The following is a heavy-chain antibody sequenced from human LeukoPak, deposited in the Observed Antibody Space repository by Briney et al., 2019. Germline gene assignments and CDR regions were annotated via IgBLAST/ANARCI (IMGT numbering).Heavy chain of an antibody. CDR2: ISHSGST. CDR3: ARVYTYYDYVWGSYRFGRFDY. CDR1: GGSISSSNW. V-gene: IGHV4-4*02. Sequence: SGTLSLTCTVSGGSISSSNWWSWVRQPPGKGLEWIGEISHSGSTNYNPSLRSRVTISVDKSKNQFFLKLSPVIAADTAVYYCARVYTYYDYVWGSYRFGRFDYWGQGTLVTVSS. D-gene: IGHD3-16*02. J-gene: IGHJ4*02.